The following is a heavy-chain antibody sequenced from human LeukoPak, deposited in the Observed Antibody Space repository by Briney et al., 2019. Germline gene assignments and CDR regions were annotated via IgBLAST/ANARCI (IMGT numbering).Heavy chain of an antibody. CDR1: GFTFGSYA. CDR2: ITGIDSST. V-gene: IGHV3-23*01. D-gene: IGHD3-10*01. Sequence: GGSLRLSCATSGFTFGSYAMTWVRQAPGKGLEWVSGITGIDSSTYYADSVRGRFTISRDNSKNTLYLQMNSLRGEDTATYYCAKDAVRGSGRINWFDSWGQGTLVTVSS. J-gene: IGHJ5*01. CDR3: AKDAVRGSGRINWFDS.